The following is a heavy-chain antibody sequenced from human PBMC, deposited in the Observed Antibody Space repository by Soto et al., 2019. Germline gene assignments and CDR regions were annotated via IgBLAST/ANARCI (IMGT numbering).Heavy chain of an antibody. J-gene: IGHJ4*02. CDR3: ARDLPDYGGFDY. CDR1: GGSISSGDYY. V-gene: IGHV4-30-2*01. CDR2: IYHSGST. Sequence: SETLSLTCAVSGGSISSGDYYWSWIRQPPGKGLEWIGYIYHSGSTYYNPSLKSRVTISVDRSKNQFSLKLSSVTAADTAVYYCARDLPDYGGFDYWGQGTLVTVSS. D-gene: IGHD4-17*01.